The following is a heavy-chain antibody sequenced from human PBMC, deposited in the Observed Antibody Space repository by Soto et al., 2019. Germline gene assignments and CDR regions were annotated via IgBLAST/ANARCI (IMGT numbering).Heavy chain of an antibody. J-gene: IGHJ6*02. D-gene: IGHD6-13*01. Sequence: EVQLVESGGGLVQPGGSLRLSCAASGFTFSSYEMNWVRQAPGKGLEWVSYISSSGSTIYYADSVKGRFTISRDNAKNSLYLQRNSLRAEDTAVYYCASSMSGHSSWYSYYYYGMDVWGQGTTATVSS. CDR2: ISSSGSTI. CDR1: GFTFSSYE. V-gene: IGHV3-48*03. CDR3: ASSMSGHSSWYSYYYYGMDV.